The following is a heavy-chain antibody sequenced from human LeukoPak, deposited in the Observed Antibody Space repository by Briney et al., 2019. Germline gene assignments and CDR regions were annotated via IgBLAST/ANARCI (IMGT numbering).Heavy chain of an antibody. CDR2: IYHSGST. CDR3: EVYCTNGVCPEYFQH. V-gene: IGHV4-30-2*01. Sequence: SETLSLTCTVSGGSISSGGYYWSWIRQPPGKGLEWIGYIYHSGSTYYNPSLKSRVTISVDRSKNQFSLKLSSVTAADTAVYYCEVYCTNGVCPEYFQHWGQGTLVTVSS. D-gene: IGHD2-8*01. CDR1: GGSISSGGYY. J-gene: IGHJ1*01.